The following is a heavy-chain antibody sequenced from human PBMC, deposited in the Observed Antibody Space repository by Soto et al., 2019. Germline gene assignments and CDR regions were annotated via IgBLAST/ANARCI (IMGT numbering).Heavy chain of an antibody. D-gene: IGHD3-16*01. CDR1: GGSISSGGYY. CDR2: IYYSGST. J-gene: IGHJ6*02. Sequence: QVQLQESGPGLVKPSQNLSLTCTVSGGSISSGGYYWSWIRQHPGKGLEWIGYIYYSGSTYYNPSLKSRVTISVDTSKNQFSLKLSSVTAADTAVYYCARDDTLGDYYYGMDVWGQGTTVTVSS. CDR3: ARDDTLGDYYYGMDV. V-gene: IGHV4-31*03.